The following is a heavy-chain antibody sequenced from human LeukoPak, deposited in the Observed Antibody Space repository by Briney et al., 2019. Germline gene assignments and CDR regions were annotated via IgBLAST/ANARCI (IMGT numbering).Heavy chain of an antibody. CDR3: ARGGVVAAAIEGDPLRRFAY. D-gene: IGHD2-2*01. CDR1: GYTFTGFY. V-gene: IGHV1-2*02. J-gene: IGHJ4*02. CDR2: MNPNSGGT. Sequence: ASVNVSCKASGYTFTGFYMHWVRQAPGQGLEWMGWMNPNSGGTNYAQNFQGRVTMTRDTSISTASMELSRLTSDDTAVYYCARGGVVAAAIEGDPLRRFAYWGQGTLVTVSS.